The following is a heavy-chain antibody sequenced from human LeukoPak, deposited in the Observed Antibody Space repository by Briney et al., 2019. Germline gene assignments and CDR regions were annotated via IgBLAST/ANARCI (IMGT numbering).Heavy chain of an antibody. Sequence: GGSLRLSCAASGFTFSNAWMSWVRQAPGKGLEWAGRIKSKTDGGTTDYAAPVKGRFTISRDDSKNTLYLQMNSLKTEDTAVYYCTTRLHYDSSGYWEPWGQGTLVTVSS. J-gene: IGHJ5*02. CDR1: GFTFSNAW. CDR2: IKSKTDGGTT. CDR3: TTRLHYDSSGYWEP. D-gene: IGHD3-22*01. V-gene: IGHV3-15*01.